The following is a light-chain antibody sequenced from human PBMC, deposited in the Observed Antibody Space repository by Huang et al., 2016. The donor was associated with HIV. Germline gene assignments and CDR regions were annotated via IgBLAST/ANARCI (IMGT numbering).Light chain of an antibody. V-gene: IGKV3-11*01. Sequence: EIVLTQSPASLSLSSGEGAILSCRASQNIDRHLAWYQQRPGQPPRLLSYDAFRRATGVPARFTGSGSGTDFTLTISSLEAEDFAVYYCQQRSNWPLTFGGGTKVEMK. J-gene: IGKJ4*01. CDR3: QQRSNWPLT. CDR1: QNIDRH. CDR2: DAF.